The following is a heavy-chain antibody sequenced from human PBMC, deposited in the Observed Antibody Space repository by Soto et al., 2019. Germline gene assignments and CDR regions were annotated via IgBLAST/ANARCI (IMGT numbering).Heavy chain of an antibody. D-gene: IGHD3-22*01. J-gene: IGHJ4*01. Sequence: GGSLRLSCAASGFIFSNAWINWVRQAPGGGLEWVGRIKSKVNGATTDFAAPVKGRFAISRDDSRHIVHLQMNSLRIEDTAVYYCTTDSYSTMLVVRFDYWGHGTPVTVSS. CDR1: GFIFSNAW. V-gene: IGHV3-15*07. CDR3: TTDSYSTMLVVRFDY. CDR2: IKSKVNGATT.